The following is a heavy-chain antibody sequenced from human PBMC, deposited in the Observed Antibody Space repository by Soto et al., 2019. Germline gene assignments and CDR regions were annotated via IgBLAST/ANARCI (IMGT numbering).Heavy chain of an antibody. CDR2: IYPGDSDT. J-gene: IGHJ6*02. D-gene: IGHD2-2*01. Sequence: EVQLVQSGAEVKKPGESLKISCKGSGYSFTSYWIGWVRQMPGKGLEWMGIIYPGDSDTRYSPSFQGQVTISADKSISTAYLQWSSLKASDTAMYYCASSTSSDYYYYGMDVWGQGTTVTVSS. V-gene: IGHV5-51*01. CDR3: ASSTSSDYYYYGMDV. CDR1: GYSFTSYW.